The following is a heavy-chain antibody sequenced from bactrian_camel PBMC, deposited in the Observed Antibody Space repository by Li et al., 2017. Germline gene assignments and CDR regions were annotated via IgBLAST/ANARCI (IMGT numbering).Heavy chain of an antibody. D-gene: IGHD1*01. V-gene: IGHV3S40*01. CDR1: GNTDTQRY. CDR2: MYTAGGVT. Sequence: GSVQAGGSLRLSCAASGNTDTQRYMAWFRQAPGKGREGVATMYTAGGVTYYATSVKGRFSISADNAANTVYLQMNGLKPEDTAMYYCAASRGVASLSAMTYAYWGQGTQVTVS. CDR3: AASRGVASLSAMTYAY. J-gene: IGHJ4*01.